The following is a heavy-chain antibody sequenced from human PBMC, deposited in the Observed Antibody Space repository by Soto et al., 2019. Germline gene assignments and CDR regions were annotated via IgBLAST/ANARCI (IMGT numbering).Heavy chain of an antibody. Sequence: KTSETLSLTCAVSGGSISSSNWWSWVRQPPGKGLEWIGEIYHSGSTNYNPSLKSRVTIPVDKSKNQFSLKLSSVTAADTAVYYCARGQGTRENWFDPWGQGTLVTVSS. J-gene: IGHJ5*02. D-gene: IGHD3-10*01. CDR3: ARGQGTRENWFDP. CDR2: IYHSGST. V-gene: IGHV4-4*02. CDR1: GGSISSSNW.